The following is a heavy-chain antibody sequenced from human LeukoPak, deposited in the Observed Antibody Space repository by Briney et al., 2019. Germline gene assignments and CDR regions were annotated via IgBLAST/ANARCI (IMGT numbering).Heavy chain of an antibody. CDR1: GGSNNFYH. J-gene: IGHJ4*02. CDR2: IYYSGNT. CDR3: ASRGR. V-gene: IGHV4-59*12. D-gene: IGHD3-16*01. Sequence: PSETLSLTCTVSGGSNNFYHWSWIRQPPGKGLEWIGYIYYSGNTNYNPSLKSRVTISVDTSKNQFSLNLSSVTAADTAVYYCASRGRWGQGTLVTVSS.